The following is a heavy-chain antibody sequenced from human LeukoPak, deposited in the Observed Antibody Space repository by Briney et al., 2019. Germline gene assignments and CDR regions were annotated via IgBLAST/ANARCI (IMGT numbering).Heavy chain of an antibody. J-gene: IGHJ4*02. V-gene: IGHV3-33*06. CDR1: GFIFSGYG. D-gene: IGHD5-18*01. CDR2: IWYDGSNK. CDR3: AKGQR. Sequence: GGSLRLSCAASGFIFSGYGMHWVRQAPGKGLEWVAVIWYDGSNKYYADSMKGRLTISRDNSKNTLYLQMNSLRAEDTAVYYCAKGQRWGQGTLVTVSS.